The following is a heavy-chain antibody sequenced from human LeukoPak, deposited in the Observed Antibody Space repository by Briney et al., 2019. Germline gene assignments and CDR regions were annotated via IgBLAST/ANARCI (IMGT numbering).Heavy chain of an antibody. Sequence: ASVKVSCKVSGYTLTELSMHWVRQAPGKGLEWMGGFDPEDGETIYAQKFLGRVTMTEDTSTDTAYMELSSLRSEDTAVYYCATVLPTELAFDYWGQGTLVTVSS. D-gene: IGHD6-13*01. CDR3: ATVLPTELAFDY. V-gene: IGHV1-24*01. CDR1: GYTLTELS. CDR2: FDPEDGET. J-gene: IGHJ4*02.